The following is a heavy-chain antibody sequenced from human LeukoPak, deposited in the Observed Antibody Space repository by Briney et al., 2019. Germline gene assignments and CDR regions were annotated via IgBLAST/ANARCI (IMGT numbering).Heavy chain of an antibody. CDR2: IYTSGST. V-gene: IGHV4-39*07. J-gene: IGHJ5*02. Sequence: SETLSLTCTVSGGSVISSSHYWGWIRQPPGKGLEWIGRIYTSGSTNYNPSLKSRVTISVDTSKNQFSLKLSSVTAADTAVYYCARGRRSGYCSSTSCYYNWFDPWGQGTLVTVSS. D-gene: IGHD2-2*01. CDR3: ARGRRSGYCSSTSCYYNWFDP. CDR1: GGSVISSSHY.